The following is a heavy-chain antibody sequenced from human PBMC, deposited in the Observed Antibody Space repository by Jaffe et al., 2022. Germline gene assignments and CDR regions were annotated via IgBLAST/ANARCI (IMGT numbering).Heavy chain of an antibody. CDR3: ARDQAWDYGDYEVQYYFDY. D-gene: IGHD4-17*01. J-gene: IGHJ4*02. V-gene: IGHV3-48*01. CDR2: ISSSSSTI. CDR1: GFTFSSYS. Sequence: EVQLVESGGGLVQPGGSLRLSCAASGFTFSSYSMNWVRQAPGKGLEWVSYISSSSSTIYYADSVKGRFTISRDNAKNSLYLQMNSLRAEDTAVYYCARDQAWDYGDYEVQYYFDYWGQGTLVTVSS.